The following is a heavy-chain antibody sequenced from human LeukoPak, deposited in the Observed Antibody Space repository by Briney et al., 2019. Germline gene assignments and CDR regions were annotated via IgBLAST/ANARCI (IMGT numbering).Heavy chain of an antibody. J-gene: IGHJ5*02. V-gene: IGHV1-18*01. Sequence: GASVKVSCKAFNYTFTSYGTSWVRQAPGKGLEWMAWISPYNGRTLYSAKLQGRVTLTRDTTTDTAYMELTSLKSDDTAVYYCARDMEFIPGTNWFDPWGQGTLVTVSS. CDR2: ISPYNGRT. D-gene: IGHD3-16*01. CDR1: NYTFTSYG. CDR3: ARDMEFIPGTNWFDP.